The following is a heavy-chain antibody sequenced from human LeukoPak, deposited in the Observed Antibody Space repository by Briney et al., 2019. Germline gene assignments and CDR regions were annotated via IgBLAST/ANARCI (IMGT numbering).Heavy chain of an antibody. D-gene: IGHD2-21*01. CDR1: GFTFSTYA. CDR3: ARPGCGGNCYYRMDV. J-gene: IGHJ6*04. V-gene: IGHV3-23*01. CDR2: VSDSGTRT. Sequence: GSLRLSCAASGFTFSTYAMTWVRQAPGKGLEWVSAVSDSGTRTFYADSVKGRFAISRDNSRNTLFLQMNSLRADDTAVYYCARPGCGGNCYYRMDVWGKGATVTVSS.